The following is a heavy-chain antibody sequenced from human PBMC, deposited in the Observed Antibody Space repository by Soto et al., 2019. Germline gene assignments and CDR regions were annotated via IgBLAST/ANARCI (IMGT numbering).Heavy chain of an antibody. CDR1: GGSFSGYY. CDR2: INHSGST. V-gene: IGHV4-34*01. D-gene: IGHD6-19*01. CDR3: ARGPGGWSGWYYFDY. J-gene: IGHJ4*02. Sequence: SETLSLTCAVYGGSFSGYYWSWIRQPPGKGLEWIGEINHSGSTNYNPSLKSRVTISVDTSKNQFSLKLSSVTAADTAVYYCARGPGGWSGWYYFDYWGQGTLVTAPQ.